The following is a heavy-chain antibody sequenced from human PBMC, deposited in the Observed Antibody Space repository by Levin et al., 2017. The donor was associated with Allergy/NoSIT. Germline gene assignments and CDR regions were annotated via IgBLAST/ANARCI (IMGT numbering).Heavy chain of an antibody. CDR1: GFTFSSHN. CDR2: ISRSSLTM. Sequence: PGESLKISCAASGFTFSSHNMNWVRQAPGKGLEWVSYISRSSLTMHYADSLKGRFTISRDDAKNSLYLQMNSLRDEDTAVYYCARVPDYYDNSDYYYGGMDVWGQGTTVTVSS. D-gene: IGHD3-22*01. V-gene: IGHV3-48*02. CDR3: ARVPDYYDNSDYYYGGMDV. J-gene: IGHJ6*02.